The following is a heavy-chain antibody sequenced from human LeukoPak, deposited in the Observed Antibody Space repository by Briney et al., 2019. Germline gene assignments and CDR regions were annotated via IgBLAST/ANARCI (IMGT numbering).Heavy chain of an antibody. Sequence: ASVKVSCKASGYTFTNYGISWVRQAPGQGLEWVGWISGYNGNTKYAHKLLGRVIMTTDTPTTTVYMEPRSLRSDDTAVYYCARELGSGGSCRALDIWGQGTMVTVSS. CDR1: GYTFTNYG. J-gene: IGHJ3*02. CDR3: ARELGSGGSCRALDI. V-gene: IGHV1-18*01. CDR2: ISGYNGNT. D-gene: IGHD2-15*01.